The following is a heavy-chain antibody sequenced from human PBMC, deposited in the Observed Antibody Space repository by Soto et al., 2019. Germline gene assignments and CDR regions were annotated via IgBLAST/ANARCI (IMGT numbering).Heavy chain of an antibody. V-gene: IGHV3-11*01. Sequence: VQLLESGGDLVQPGGSLRLSCAASGFTFSNYYMTWIRQAPGKGLECLSYISSREVTVYYADSVKGRFTISRDNTKNSLYLQMTTLRDEDTAVYYCARVSASGWHVNGRDYFDSWGQGTLVTVSS. D-gene: IGHD6-19*01. CDR2: ISSREVTV. CDR1: GFTFSNYY. CDR3: ARVSASGWHVNGRDYFDS. J-gene: IGHJ4*02.